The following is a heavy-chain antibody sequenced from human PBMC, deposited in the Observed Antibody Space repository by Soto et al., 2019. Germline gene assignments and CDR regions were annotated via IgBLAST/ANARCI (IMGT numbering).Heavy chain of an antibody. CDR1: GGSFTTGGRY. Sequence: QVRLQEWGPGLVKPSQTLSLKCSVSGGSFTTGGRYWSWIRQLPGKGLEWNGDIYYSGNTYYNASLKRRATISVEAAKNQFSLKLSSVTAADTAVYYCAQALVFTGGDGFDIWGQGRLVTVSS. CDR2: IYYSGNT. CDR3: AQALVFTGGDGFDI. J-gene: IGHJ3*02. V-gene: IGHV4-31*02. D-gene: IGHD1-1*01.